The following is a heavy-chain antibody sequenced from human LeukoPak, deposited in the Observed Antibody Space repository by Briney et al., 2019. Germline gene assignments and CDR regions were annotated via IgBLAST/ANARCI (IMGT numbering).Heavy chain of an antibody. CDR2: MYHSGST. Sequence: MASETLSLTCSVSGYSISSAYYWSWIRQPPGKGLEWIGTMYHSGSTNYNPSLKSRVTISVAPSKNQFSLKLSSVTAADTAVYYCSVGRWYWYFDLWGRGTLVTVSS. D-gene: IGHD3-10*01. J-gene: IGHJ2*01. CDR1: GYSISSAYY. V-gene: IGHV4-38-2*02. CDR3: SVGRWYWYFDL.